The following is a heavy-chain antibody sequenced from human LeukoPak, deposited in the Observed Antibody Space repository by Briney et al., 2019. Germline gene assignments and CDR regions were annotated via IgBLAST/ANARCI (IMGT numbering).Heavy chain of an antibody. V-gene: IGHV6-1*01. Sequence: SQTLSLTCAISGDSVSSNSAAWNWIRQSPSRGLEWLGRTYYRSKWYNNYAVSVKSRIIIKPDTSKNQFSLRLNSVTPEDTAVYYCAREGYGDLDFDYWGQGTLVTVYS. CDR3: AREGYGDLDFDY. CDR1: GDSVSSNSAA. CDR2: TYYRSKWYN. J-gene: IGHJ4*02. D-gene: IGHD4-17*01.